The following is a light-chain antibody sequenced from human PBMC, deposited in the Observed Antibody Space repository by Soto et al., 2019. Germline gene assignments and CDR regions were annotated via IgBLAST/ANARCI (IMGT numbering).Light chain of an antibody. V-gene: IGLV4-69*01. J-gene: IGLJ2*01. CDR1: SGHSSYA. Sequence: QSVLTQSPSASASLGASVKLTCTLSSGHSSYAIAWHQQQPEKGPRYLMKLNSDGSHSKGDGIPDRVSGSSSGAERYLTISSLQSEDEADYYCQTWGTGIRVFGGGTKRTVL. CDR2: LNSDGSH. CDR3: QTWGTGIRV.